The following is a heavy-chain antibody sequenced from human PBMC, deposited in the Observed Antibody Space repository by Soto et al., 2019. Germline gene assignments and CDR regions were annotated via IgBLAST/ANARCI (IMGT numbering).Heavy chain of an antibody. CDR2: ISYDGSNK. Sequence: QVQLVESGGGVVQPGRSLRLSCAASGFTFSSYAMHWVRQAPGKGLEWVAVISYDGSNKYYADSVKGRFTISRDNSKNTLNLQMNSLRAEDTAVYYCARHADYWGQGTLVTVSS. CDR3: ARHADY. V-gene: IGHV3-30-3*01. CDR1: GFTFSSYA. J-gene: IGHJ4*02.